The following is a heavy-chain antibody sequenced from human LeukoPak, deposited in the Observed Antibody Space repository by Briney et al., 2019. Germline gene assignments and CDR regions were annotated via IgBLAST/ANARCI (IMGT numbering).Heavy chain of an antibody. J-gene: IGHJ5*02. CDR1: GGTFSSYA. Sequence: SVKVSCTASGGTFSSYAISWVRQAPGPGLEWMGRIIPILVIANYAQKFQGRVTITADKSTSTAYMELSSLRSEDTAVYYCSTGGYSSSWDNWFDPWGQGTLVTVSS. V-gene: IGHV1-69*04. D-gene: IGHD6-13*01. CDR3: STGGYSSSWDNWFDP. CDR2: IIPILVIA.